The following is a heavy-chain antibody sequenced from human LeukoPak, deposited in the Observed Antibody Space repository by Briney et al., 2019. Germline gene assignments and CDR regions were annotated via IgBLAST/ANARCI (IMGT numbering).Heavy chain of an antibody. V-gene: IGHV4-34*01. Sequence: SETLSLICAVYGGSFSVYYWSWMRQPPGKGVEWIGEINHSGSTNYNPSLKSRVTISVATSKNQFSLKLSSVTPADTAVYYCARRGVGRPSYYCWGQRTLLTVHS. CDR1: GGSFSVYY. D-gene: IGHD1-26*01. CDR2: INHSGST. J-gene: IGHJ4*02. CDR3: ARRGVGRPSYYC.